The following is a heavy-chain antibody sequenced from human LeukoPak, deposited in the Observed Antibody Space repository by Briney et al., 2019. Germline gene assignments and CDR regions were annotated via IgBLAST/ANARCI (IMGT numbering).Heavy chain of an antibody. V-gene: IGHV3-23*01. CDR2: ISGSGGST. Sequence: GVLRLSCAASGFTVSSNYMSWVRQAPGKGLEWVASISGSGGSTYYADSVKGRFTISRDNSKNTLYLQMNSLRAEDTAVYYCAKDLGADYGGNSGNDYWGQGTLVTVSS. J-gene: IGHJ4*02. CDR1: GFTVSSNY. CDR3: AKDLGADYGGNSGNDY. D-gene: IGHD4-23*01.